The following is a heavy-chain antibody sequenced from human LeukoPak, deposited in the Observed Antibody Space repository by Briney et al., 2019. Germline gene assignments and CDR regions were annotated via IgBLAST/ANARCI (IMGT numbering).Heavy chain of an antibody. D-gene: IGHD6-19*01. J-gene: IGHJ4*02. CDR1: GYIFTDYY. Sequence: ASVKVSCKASGYIFTDYYMHWVRQAPGQEPGWMGQINPNSGGTNYAQKFQGRVTMTRDTSISTAYTELSSLRSEDTATYYCARDTIVGSGWPYWGQGTLVTVSS. CDR2: INPNSGGT. CDR3: ARDTIVGSGWPY. V-gene: IGHV1/OR15-1*02.